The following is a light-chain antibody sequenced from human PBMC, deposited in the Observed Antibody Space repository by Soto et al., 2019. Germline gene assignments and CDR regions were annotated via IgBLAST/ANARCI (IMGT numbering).Light chain of an antibody. CDR1: SSNIGRDT. CDR2: SNN. CDR3: AAWDGSLNGWV. V-gene: IGLV1-44*01. J-gene: IGLJ3*02. Sequence: QSVLTQPPSASGTPGQRVTISCSGSSSNIGRDTVNWYQQLPGMVPKLLIYSNNRRPSGVPDRFSGSKSGTSASLAISGLQFEDEADYYCAAWDGSLNGWVFGGGTKLTVL.